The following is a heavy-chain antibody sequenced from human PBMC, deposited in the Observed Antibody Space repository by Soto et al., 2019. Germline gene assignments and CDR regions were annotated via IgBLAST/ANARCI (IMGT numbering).Heavy chain of an antibody. D-gene: IGHD2-15*01. CDR2: IYYSGST. J-gene: IGHJ5*02. CDR1: GGSISSYY. CDR3: ARGVARPNWCDP. Sequence: PSETLSLTCTVSGGSISSYYWSWIRQPPGKGLEWIGYIYYSGSTNYNPSLKSRVTISVDTSKNQFSLKPSSVTAADTAVYYCARGVARPNWCDPWGQGTRVTVSS. V-gene: IGHV4-59*01.